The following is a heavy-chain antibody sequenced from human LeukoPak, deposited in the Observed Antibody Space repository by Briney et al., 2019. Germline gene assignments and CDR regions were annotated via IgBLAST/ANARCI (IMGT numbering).Heavy chain of an antibody. V-gene: IGHV4-4*07. Sequence: SETLSLTCTVSGGSISGYYWSWIRQPAGKGLEWIGRIYTSGSTNYNPSLKSRVTMSVDTSKNQFSLKLSSVTAADTAVYYCARDGKYYYGSGSPNLFDPWGQGTLVTVSS. CDR3: ARDGKYYYGSGSPNLFDP. CDR2: IYTSGST. CDR1: GGSISGYY. J-gene: IGHJ5*02. D-gene: IGHD3-10*01.